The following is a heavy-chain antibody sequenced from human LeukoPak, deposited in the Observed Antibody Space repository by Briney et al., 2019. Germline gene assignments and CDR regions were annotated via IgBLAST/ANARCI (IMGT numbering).Heavy chain of an antibody. J-gene: IGHJ6*03. D-gene: IGHD1-26*01. CDR3: ARDRSEWAGYYYYFYYMDV. CDR1: GFTFSSYS. V-gene: IGHV3-48*01. CDR2: ISSSSSTI. Sequence: LGGSLRLSCAASGFTFSSYSMNWVRQAPGKGLEWVSYISSSSSTIYYADSVKGRFTISRDNAKSSLYLQMNSLRAEDTAVYYCARDRSEWAGYYYYFYYMDVWDKGTTVTVSS.